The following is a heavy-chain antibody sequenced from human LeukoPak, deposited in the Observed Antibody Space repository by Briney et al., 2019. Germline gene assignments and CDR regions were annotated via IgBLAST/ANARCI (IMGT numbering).Heavy chain of an antibody. D-gene: IGHD5-18*01. CDR3: ARSNGLRYYGMDV. J-gene: IGHJ6*02. Sequence: PGGSLRLSCAASGFTFSSYSMNWVRQAPGKGLEWVSSISSSSSYIYYADSVKGRFTISRDNAKNSLYLQMNSLRAGDTAVYYCARSNGLRYYGMDVWGQGTTVTVSS. CDR2: ISSSSSYI. CDR1: GFTFSSYS. V-gene: IGHV3-21*01.